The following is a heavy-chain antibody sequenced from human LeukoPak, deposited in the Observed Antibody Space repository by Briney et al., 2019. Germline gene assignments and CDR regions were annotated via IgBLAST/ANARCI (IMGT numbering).Heavy chain of an antibody. J-gene: IGHJ3*02. CDR2: INHSGST. V-gene: IGHV4-34*01. CDR1: GGSISGYY. CDR3: ARATAFFDI. Sequence: PSETLSLTCTVSGGSISGYYWSWIRQPPGKGLEWIGEINHSGSTNYNPSLKSRVTISVDTSKNQFSLKLSSVTAADTAVYYCARATAFFDIWGQGTMVTVSS.